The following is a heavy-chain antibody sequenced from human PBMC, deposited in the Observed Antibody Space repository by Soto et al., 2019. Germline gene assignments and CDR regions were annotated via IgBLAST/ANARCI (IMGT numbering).Heavy chain of an antibody. CDR3: ARDILWFGDYGMDV. CDR2: INAGNGNT. J-gene: IGHJ6*02. D-gene: IGHD3-10*01. Sequence: QVQLVQSGAEVKKPGASVKVSCKASGYTFTSYAMHWVRQAPGQRLEWMGWINAGNGNTKYSQKFQGRVTITRHTSASTAYMELSSLRSEETAVYYCARDILWFGDYGMDVWGQGTTVTVSS. V-gene: IGHV1-3*01. CDR1: GYTFTSYA.